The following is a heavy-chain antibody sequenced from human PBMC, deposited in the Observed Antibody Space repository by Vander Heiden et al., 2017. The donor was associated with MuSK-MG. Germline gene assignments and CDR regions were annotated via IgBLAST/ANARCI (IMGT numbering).Heavy chain of an antibody. D-gene: IGHD4-17*01. CDR2: IWYDGSNK. Sequence: QVQLVESGGGVVQPGRSLRLPCAASGFTFGSYGMHWVRQAQGKGLEWVAVIWYDGSNKYYADSVKGRFTISRDNSKNTLYLQMNSLRAEDTAVYYCARDHDYGDYDAFDIWGQGTMVTVSS. V-gene: IGHV3-33*01. CDR1: GFTFGSYG. J-gene: IGHJ3*02. CDR3: ARDHDYGDYDAFDI.